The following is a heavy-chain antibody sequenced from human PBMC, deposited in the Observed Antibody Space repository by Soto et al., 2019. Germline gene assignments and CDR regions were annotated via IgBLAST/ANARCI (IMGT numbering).Heavy chain of an antibody. Sequence: ASVKVSCKASGYTFPSYAMHWVRQAPGQRLEWMGWINAGNGNTKYSQKFQGRVTITRDTSASTAYMELSSLRSEDTAVYYCARELRFFGYYFDYWGQGTLVTVSS. D-gene: IGHD3-3*01. CDR1: GYTFPSYA. J-gene: IGHJ4*02. CDR3: ARELRFFGYYFDY. V-gene: IGHV1-3*01. CDR2: INAGNGNT.